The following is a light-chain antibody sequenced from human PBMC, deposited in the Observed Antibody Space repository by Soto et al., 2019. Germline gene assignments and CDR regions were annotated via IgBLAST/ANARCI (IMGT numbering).Light chain of an antibody. CDR2: EVS. Sequence: QSAPTQPASVSGSPGQSITISCTGTSSDVGLYNYVSWYQQHPGEAPKLMISEVSNRPSGVSNRFSGSKSGNTASLTIFGLQAEGEADYYCSSDTSTGTLIFGGGTKVTVL. J-gene: IGLJ2*01. CDR3: SSDTSTGTLI. V-gene: IGLV2-14*01. CDR1: SSDVGLYNY.